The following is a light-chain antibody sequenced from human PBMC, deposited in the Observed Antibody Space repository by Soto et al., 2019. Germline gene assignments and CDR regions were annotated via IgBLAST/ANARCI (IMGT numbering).Light chain of an antibody. Sequence: DIQMTQSPSSLSASVGDRVTITCQASQDISNYLNWYQQKPGKAPKLLIYAASSLQSGVPSRFSGSGSGTDFALTITSLQAEDFATYYCQQLRMYPSTFGGGTKVDIK. V-gene: IGKV1-39*01. CDR3: QQLRMYPST. CDR2: AAS. CDR1: QDISNY. J-gene: IGKJ4*01.